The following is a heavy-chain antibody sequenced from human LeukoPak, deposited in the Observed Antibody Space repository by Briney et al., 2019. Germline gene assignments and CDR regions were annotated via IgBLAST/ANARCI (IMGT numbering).Heavy chain of an antibody. D-gene: IGHD3-10*01. J-gene: IGHJ4*02. Sequence: AGGFLRLSCEASGFTFNSYGMSWVRQAPGKGLVWVSRINSDGSSTSYADSVKGRFTISRDNAKNTLYLQMNSLRAEDTAVYYCARDFRDDNDYWGQGTLVTVSS. CDR2: INSDGSST. V-gene: IGHV3-74*01. CDR3: ARDFRDDNDY. CDR1: GFTFNSYG.